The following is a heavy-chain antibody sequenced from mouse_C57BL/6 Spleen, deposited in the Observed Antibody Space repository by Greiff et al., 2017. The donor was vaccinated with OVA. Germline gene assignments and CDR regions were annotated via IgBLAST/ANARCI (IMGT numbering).Heavy chain of an antibody. CDR2: TYWGDAK. J-gene: IGHJ4*01. CDR1: GFSLSTSGMG. Sequence: QVTLKESGPGILQSSQTLSLTCSFSGFSLSTSGMGVSWIRQPSGKGLEWLAHTYWGDAKRYNPFLKRPPTISKETSRNQVFLKITSVDTADTATYDCARRKIYDGYYDAMDYWGQGTSVTVSS. V-gene: IGHV8-12*01. CDR3: ARRKIYDGYYDAMDY. D-gene: IGHD2-3*01.